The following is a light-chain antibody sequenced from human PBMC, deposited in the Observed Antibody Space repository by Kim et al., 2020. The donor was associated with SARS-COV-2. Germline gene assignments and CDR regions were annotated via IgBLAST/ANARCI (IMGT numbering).Light chain of an antibody. V-gene: IGLV3-21*01. J-gene: IGLJ3*02. CDR3: QVWDSSSDHWV. CDR1: NIGTKT. CDR2: YDY. Sequence: SYELTQPPSVSVAPGETATITCGGNNIGTKTVHWYQQKPGQAPMLVIYYDYDRPSGIPERFSGSNSGNTATLTICRVEAGDEADYYCQVWDSSSDHWVFGGGTQLTVL.